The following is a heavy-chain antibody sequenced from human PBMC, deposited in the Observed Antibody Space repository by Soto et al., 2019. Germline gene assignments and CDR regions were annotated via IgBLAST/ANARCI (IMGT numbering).Heavy chain of an antibody. CDR3: ARFQIAVAEEYNWFDP. D-gene: IGHD6-19*01. Sequence: QVQLQESGPGLVKPLGTLSLTCAVSGGSISSSNWWRWVRQPPGKGLEWIGEIYHSGSTNYNPSLKSRVTISVDKSKNQFSLKLSSVTAADTAVYYCARFQIAVAEEYNWFDPWGQGTLVTVSS. CDR1: GGSISSSNW. J-gene: IGHJ5*02. CDR2: IYHSGST. V-gene: IGHV4-4*02.